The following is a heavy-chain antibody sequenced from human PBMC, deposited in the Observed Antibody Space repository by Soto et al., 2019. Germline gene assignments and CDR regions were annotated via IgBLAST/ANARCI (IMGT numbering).Heavy chain of an antibody. V-gene: IGHV3-21*01. CDR1: GFTFSSYS. Sequence: EVQLVASGGGLVKPGGSLRLSFAASGFTFSSYSMNWVRQAPGKGLEWVSSISSSSSYIYYADSVKGRFTISRDNAKNSLYLQMNSLRAEDTAVYYCARDRYYYDSSGYPHFDYWGQGTLVTVSS. D-gene: IGHD3-22*01. CDR2: ISSSSSYI. J-gene: IGHJ4*02. CDR3: ARDRYYYDSSGYPHFDY.